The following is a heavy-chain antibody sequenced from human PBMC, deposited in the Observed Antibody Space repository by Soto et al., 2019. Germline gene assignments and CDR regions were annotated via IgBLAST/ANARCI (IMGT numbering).Heavy chain of an antibody. CDR3: ARDWSKFSYNYPYYYAMDA. CDR2: ILYSSGTT. D-gene: IGHD3-9*01. V-gene: IGHV3-9*01. Sequence: EVQLVESGGGLVQPGRSLRLSCAASGFTFDDYAMHWVRQTPGKGLEWVSILYSSGTTYYADSVRGRFTVSRDDSKNTLFLHMNSLRADDTAVYYCARDWSKFSYNYPYYYAMDAWGQGTTVTVSS. CDR1: GFTFDDYA. J-gene: IGHJ6*02.